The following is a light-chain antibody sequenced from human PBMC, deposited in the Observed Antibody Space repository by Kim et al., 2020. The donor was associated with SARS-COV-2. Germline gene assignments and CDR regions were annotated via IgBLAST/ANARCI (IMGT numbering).Light chain of an antibody. CDR3: QQYERSSKT. CDR1: QSLSSNS. CDR2: AAS. J-gene: IGKJ1*01. Sequence: EIVLTQSPGTLSLSSGERATLSCRASQSLSSNSLAWYQQKPGQAPRLLIYAASSRATGIPDRFSGSGSGTDFTLTISRLEPEDFAMYYCQQYERSSKTFGHGTKVDIK. V-gene: IGKV3-20*01.